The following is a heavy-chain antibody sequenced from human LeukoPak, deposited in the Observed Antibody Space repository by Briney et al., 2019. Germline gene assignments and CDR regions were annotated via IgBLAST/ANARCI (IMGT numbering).Heavy chain of an antibody. CDR1: GFTFDDYG. V-gene: IGHV3-20*04. CDR2: INWNGGST. J-gene: IGHJ4*02. CDR3: HRYCSSTSCYHWVY. D-gene: IGHD2-2*01. Sequence: GRSLRLSCAASGFTFDDYGMSWVRQAPGKGLEWVSGINWNGGSTGYADSVKGRFTISRDNAKNSLYLQMNSLRAEDTAVYYCHRYCSSTSCYHWVYWGQGTLVTVSS.